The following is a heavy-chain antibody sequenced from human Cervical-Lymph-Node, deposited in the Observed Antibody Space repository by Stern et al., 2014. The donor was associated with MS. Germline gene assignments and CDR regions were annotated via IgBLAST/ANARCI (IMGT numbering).Heavy chain of an antibody. J-gene: IGHJ4*02. CDR2: ISGNSGSK. CDR1: GFKFYEYA. V-gene: IGHV3-9*01. CDR3: ANDLDSSGYYYAIDY. D-gene: IGHD3-22*01. Sequence: VQLVESGGGLVQPGRSLRLSCAASGFKFYEYAMHWVRQAPGKGLEWVSGISGNSGSKDYADSVKGRFIISRDNAKNSLYLQMNSLRAEDTALYYCANDLDSSGYYYAIDYWGQGTLVTVSS.